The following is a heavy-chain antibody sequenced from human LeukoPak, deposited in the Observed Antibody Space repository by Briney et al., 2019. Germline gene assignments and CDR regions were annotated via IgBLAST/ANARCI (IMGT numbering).Heavy chain of an antibody. J-gene: IGHJ4*02. D-gene: IGHD3-10*01. CDR3: AKVLLWFGELSHCDY. CDR2: IYYTGTT. CDR1: GDSISPYY. V-gene: IGHV4-59*01. Sequence: SETLSLTCTVSGDSISPYYWSWVRQPPGKGLEWIGYIYYTGTTDYNPSLKSRVTMSVDTSKNQFSLRLTSVIAADTAVYYCAKVLLWFGELSHCDYWGQGTLVTVSS.